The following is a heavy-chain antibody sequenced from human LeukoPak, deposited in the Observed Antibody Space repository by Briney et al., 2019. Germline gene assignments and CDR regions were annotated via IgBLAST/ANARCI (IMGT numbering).Heavy chain of an antibody. J-gene: IGHJ2*01. V-gene: IGHV4-39*07. CDR2: IYYTGST. Sequence: KPSETLSLTCTVSGGSISSSSYYWGWIRQPPGKGLEWIGSIYYTGSTNYNPSLKSRVTFSVDTSKNHFSLKLISVTAADTAVYYCARREDFWYFDLWGRGTLVTVSS. CDR3: ARREDFWYFDL. CDR1: GGSISSSSYY.